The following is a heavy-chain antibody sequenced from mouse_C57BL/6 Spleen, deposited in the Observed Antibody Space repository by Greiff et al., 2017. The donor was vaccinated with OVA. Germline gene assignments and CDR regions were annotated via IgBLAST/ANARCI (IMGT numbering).Heavy chain of an antibody. CDR3: ARSTVYYDYDSWFAY. J-gene: IGHJ3*01. CDR2: IYWDDDK. Sequence: QVTLKESGPGILQSSQTLSLTCSFSGFSLSTSGMGVSWIRQPSGKGLEWLAHIYWDDDKRYNPSLKSRLTISKDTSRNQVFLKITSVDTADTATYYCARSTVYYDYDSWFAYWGQGTLVTVSA. D-gene: IGHD2-4*01. CDR1: GFSLSTSGMG. V-gene: IGHV8-12*01.